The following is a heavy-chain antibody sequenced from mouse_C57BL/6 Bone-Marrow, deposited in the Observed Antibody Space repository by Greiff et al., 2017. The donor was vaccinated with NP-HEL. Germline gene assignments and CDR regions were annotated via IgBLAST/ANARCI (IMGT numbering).Heavy chain of an antibody. V-gene: IGHV1-69*01. J-gene: IGHJ2*01. D-gene: IGHD1-1*01. CDR2: IDPSDSYT. CDR3: ARWGSSYY. Sequence: VQLQQPGAELVMPGASVKLSCKASGYTFTSYWMHWVKQRPGQGLEWIGEIDPSDSYTNYNQKFKGKSTLTVDKSSSTAYMQLSSLTSEDSAVYYCARWGSSYYWGQGTTLTVSS. CDR1: GYTFTSYW.